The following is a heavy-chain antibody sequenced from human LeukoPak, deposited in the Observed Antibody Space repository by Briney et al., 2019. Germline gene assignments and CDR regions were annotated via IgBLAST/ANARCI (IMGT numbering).Heavy chain of an antibody. D-gene: IGHD1-26*01. CDR1: GFTFSNFG. CDR2: ISGSGSST. Sequence: GGSLRLSCAASGFTFSNFGMSWVRQAPGKGLEWVSAISGSGSSTFYPDSVKGRFTISRDNSKNTLYLQMNSLRAEDTAVYYCAKAPGLVSGSSFDYWGQGTLVTVPS. V-gene: IGHV3-23*01. CDR3: AKAPGLVSGSSFDY. J-gene: IGHJ4*02.